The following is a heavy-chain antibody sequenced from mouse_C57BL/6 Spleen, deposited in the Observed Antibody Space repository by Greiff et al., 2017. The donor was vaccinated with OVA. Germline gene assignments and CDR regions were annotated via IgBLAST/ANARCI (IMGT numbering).Heavy chain of an antibody. CDR2: ISGGGGNT. CDR3: ARHHSNYRYFDY. D-gene: IGHD2-5*01. V-gene: IGHV5-9*01. Sequence: EVHLVESGGGLVKPGGSLKLSCAASGFTFSSYTMSWVRQTPEKRLEWVATISGGGGNTYYPDSVKGRFTISRDNAKNTLYLQMSSLRSEDTALYYCARHHSNYRYFDYWGQGTTLTVSS. CDR1: GFTFSSYT. J-gene: IGHJ2*01.